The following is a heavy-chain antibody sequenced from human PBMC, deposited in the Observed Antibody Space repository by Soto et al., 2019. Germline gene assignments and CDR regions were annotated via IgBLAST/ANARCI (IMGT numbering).Heavy chain of an antibody. CDR2: ISAYNGNT. V-gene: IGHV1-18*01. J-gene: IGHJ3*02. D-gene: IGHD3-22*01. Sequence: QVQLVQSGAEVKKPGASVKVSCKASGYTFTSYGIIWVRQAPGQGLEWMGWISAYNGNTNYAQKLQDRVTMTTDTSTSTAYMELRSLRSDDTAVYYCARPGYYDSSGYKRGNAFDIWGQGTMVTVSS. CDR3: ARPGYYDSSGYKRGNAFDI. CDR1: GYTFTSYG.